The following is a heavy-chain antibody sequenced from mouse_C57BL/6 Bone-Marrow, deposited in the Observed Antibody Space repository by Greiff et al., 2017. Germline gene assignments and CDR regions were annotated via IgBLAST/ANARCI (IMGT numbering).Heavy chain of an antibody. J-gene: IGHJ4*01. CDR1: GYTFTDYY. D-gene: IGHD1-1*01. CDR2: INPNNGGT. Sequence: EVQLQQSGPELVKPGASVKISCKASGYTFTDYYMNWVKQSHGKSLEWIGDINPNNGGTSYNQKFKGKATLTVDKSSSTAYMELRSLTSEDSAVYYCVQGGGHYGSNAMDYWGQGTSVTVSS. V-gene: IGHV1-26*01. CDR3: VQGGGHYGSNAMDY.